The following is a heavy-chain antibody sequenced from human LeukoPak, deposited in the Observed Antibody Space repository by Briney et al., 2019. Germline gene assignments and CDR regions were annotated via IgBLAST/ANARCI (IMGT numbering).Heavy chain of an antibody. CDR3: AKTPGSYYIFDY. CDR1: GFTFSSYT. CDR2: FSGTGDST. J-gene: IGHJ4*02. V-gene: IGHV3-23*01. D-gene: IGHD3-10*01. Sequence: GGSLRLSCVASGFTFSSYTMSWVRQAPGKGLEWVSSFSGTGDSTYYADSVKGRFTISRDNSKNTLYLQMNSLRAEDTAVYYCAKTPGSYYIFDYWGQGTLVTVSS.